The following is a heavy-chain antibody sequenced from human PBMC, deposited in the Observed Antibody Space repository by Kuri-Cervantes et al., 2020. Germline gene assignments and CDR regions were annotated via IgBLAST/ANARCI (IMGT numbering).Heavy chain of an antibody. CDR2: IYPGDSDT. Sequence: KVSCKGSGYSFTSYWIGWVRQMPGKGLEWMGIIYPGDSDTRYSPSFQGQVTISADKSISTAYLQWSSLKASDTAMYYCARVDWSQIAAAGTEYYYYYMDVWGKGTTVTVSS. CDR3: ARVDWSQIAAAGTEYYYYYMDV. D-gene: IGHD6-13*01. CDR1: GYSFTSYW. V-gene: IGHV5-51*01. J-gene: IGHJ6*03.